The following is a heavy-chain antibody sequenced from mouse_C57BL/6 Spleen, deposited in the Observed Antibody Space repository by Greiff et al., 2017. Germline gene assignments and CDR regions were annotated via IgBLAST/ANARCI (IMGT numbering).Heavy chain of an antibody. Sequence: QVQLKESGAELANPGASVKLSCKASGYTFTSSWMHWVKQRPGQGLEWIGYINPSSGYTKYNQKFKDKATLTADKSSSTAYMQPSSLTYEDSAVYYCARRAAQAMDYWGQGTSVTVSS. CDR2: INPSSGYT. CDR1: GYTFTSSW. V-gene: IGHV1-7*01. CDR3: ARRAAQAMDY. D-gene: IGHD3-2*02. J-gene: IGHJ4*01.